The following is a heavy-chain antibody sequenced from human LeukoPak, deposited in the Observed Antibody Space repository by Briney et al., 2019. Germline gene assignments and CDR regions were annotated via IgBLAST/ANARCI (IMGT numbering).Heavy chain of an antibody. CDR1: GGSFSGYY. V-gene: IGHV4-34*01. CDR3: ARHGLLWFGGGGIDY. CDR2: INHSGST. D-gene: IGHD3-10*01. Sequence: PSETLSLTCAVYGGSFSGYYWSWIRQPPGKGLEWIGEINHSGSTNYNPSLKSRVTISVDTSKNQFSLKLSSVTAADTAVYYCARHGLLWFGGGGIDYWGQGTLVTVSS. J-gene: IGHJ4*02.